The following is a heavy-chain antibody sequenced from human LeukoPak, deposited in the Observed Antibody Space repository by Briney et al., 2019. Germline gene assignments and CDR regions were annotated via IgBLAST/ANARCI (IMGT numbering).Heavy chain of an antibody. CDR3: TCPSAAGPN. Sequence: GGSLRLSCAASGFTFSSYWMSWVRQAPGKGLECVANIKQDGSQKYYVDSVKGRFTISRDNAKNSLYLQMNSLRAEDTAMYYCTCPSAAGPNWGQGTLVTVSS. CDR1: GFTFSSYW. J-gene: IGHJ4*02. V-gene: IGHV3-7*03. D-gene: IGHD6-13*01. CDR2: IKQDGSQK.